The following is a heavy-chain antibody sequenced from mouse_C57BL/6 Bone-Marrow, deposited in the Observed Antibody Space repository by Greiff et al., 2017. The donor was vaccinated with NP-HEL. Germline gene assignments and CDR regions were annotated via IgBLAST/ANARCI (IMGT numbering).Heavy chain of an antibody. CDR3: ARGHYYGSSYDYFDY. CDR1: GYTFTSYW. D-gene: IGHD1-1*01. V-gene: IGHV1-53*01. J-gene: IGHJ2*01. Sequence: VQLQQSGTELVKPGASVKLSCKASGYTFTSYWMHWVKQRPGQGLEWIGNINPSNGGTNYNEKFKSKATLTVDKSSSTAYMQLSSLTSEDSAVYYCARGHYYGSSYDYFDYWGQGTTLTVAS. CDR2: INPSNGGT.